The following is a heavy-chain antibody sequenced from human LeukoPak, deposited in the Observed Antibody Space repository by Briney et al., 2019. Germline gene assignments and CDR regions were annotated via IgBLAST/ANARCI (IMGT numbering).Heavy chain of an antibody. CDR2: ISGSGGST. V-gene: IGHV3-23*01. Sequence: GGSLRLSCAASRFTFSSYAMSWVRQAPGKGLEWVSAISGSGGSTYYADSVKGRFTISRDNSKNTLYLQMNSLRAEDTALYYCAKGNAPYCCGGSCYPLDYWGQGTLVTVSS. J-gene: IGHJ4*02. D-gene: IGHD2-15*01. CDR3: AKGNAPYCCGGSCYPLDY. CDR1: RFTFSSYA.